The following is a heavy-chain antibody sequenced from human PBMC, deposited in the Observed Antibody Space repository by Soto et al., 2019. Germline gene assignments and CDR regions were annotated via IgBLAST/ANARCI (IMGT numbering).Heavy chain of an antibody. V-gene: IGHV4-31*03. CDR3: ASTNGEVTDYYYYYGMDV. CDR2: IYYSGST. Sequence: SETLSLTCTVSGGSISSGGYYWSWIRQHPGKGLEWIGYIYYSGSTYYNPSLKSRVTISVDTSKNQFSLKLSSVTAADTAVYYCASTNGEVTDYYYYYGMDVWGQGTTVTVSS. J-gene: IGHJ6*02. CDR1: GGSISSGGYY. D-gene: IGHD2-21*02.